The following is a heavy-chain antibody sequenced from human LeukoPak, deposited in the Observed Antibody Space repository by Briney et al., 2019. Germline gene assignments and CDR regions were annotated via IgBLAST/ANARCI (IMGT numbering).Heavy chain of an antibody. D-gene: IGHD2-2*01. CDR1: GFIFSSYA. J-gene: IGHJ3*02. CDR3: AKEIGYCSSTSCYQAFDI. Sequence: GGSLRLSCGASGFIFSSYAMNWVRQAPGKGLEWVSVISGSGGNTYYTDSVKGRFTISRDNSKNTLYLQMNSLRAEDTGVYYCAKEIGYCSSTSCYQAFDIWGQGTMVTVSS. CDR2: ISGSGGNT. V-gene: IGHV3-23*01.